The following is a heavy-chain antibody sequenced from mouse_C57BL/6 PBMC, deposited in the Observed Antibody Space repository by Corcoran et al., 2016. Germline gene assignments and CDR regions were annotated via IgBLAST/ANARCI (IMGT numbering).Heavy chain of an antibody. CDR3: ARWEYGSSCGDY. V-gene: IGHV1-76*01. CDR1: GYTFTDYY. Sequence: QVQLKQSGAELVRPGASVKLSCKASGYTFTDYYINWVKQRPGQGLEWIARIYPGSGNTYYNEKFKGKATLTAEKSSSTAYMQLSSLTSEDSAVYFCARWEYGSSCGDYWGQGTSVTVSS. J-gene: IGHJ4*01. CDR2: IYPGSGNT. D-gene: IGHD1-1*01.